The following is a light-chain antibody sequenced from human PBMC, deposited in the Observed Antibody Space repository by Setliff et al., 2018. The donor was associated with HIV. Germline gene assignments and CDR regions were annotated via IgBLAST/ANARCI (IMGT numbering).Light chain of an antibody. J-gene: IGLJ1*01. V-gene: IGLV2-14*01. CDR2: EVR. CDR3: SSYAITNTLP. CDR1: SSAVGGYSH. Sequence: QSALTQPASVSGSPGQSITLSCTGTSSAVGGYSHVSWCQQHPGKAPKLIIYEVRNRPSGVSYRFSGSKSGNTASLTIAGLRAEEEADYYCSSYAITNTLPFGTGTKVT.